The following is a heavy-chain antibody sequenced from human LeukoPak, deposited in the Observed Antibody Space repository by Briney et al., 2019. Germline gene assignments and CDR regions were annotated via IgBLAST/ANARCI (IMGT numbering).Heavy chain of an antibody. V-gene: IGHV5-51*01. Sequence: GESLKISCKGSGYSFTSYWIGWVRQMPGKGLEWMGIVYPGDSDTRFSPSFQGRVTMSADKSISTAYLQWSSLKASDTAMYYCARRTSGYDFDYWGEGTLVTVSS. D-gene: IGHD5-12*01. CDR2: VYPGDSDT. CDR1: GYSFTSYW. CDR3: ARRTSGYDFDY. J-gene: IGHJ4*02.